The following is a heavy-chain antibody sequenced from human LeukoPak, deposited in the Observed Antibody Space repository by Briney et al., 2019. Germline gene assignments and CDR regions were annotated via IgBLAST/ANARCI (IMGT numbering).Heavy chain of an antibody. Sequence: SETLSLTCTVSGGSISGSSYYWGWIRQPPGKGLEWIGSIYYSGSTYYNPSLKSRVTISVDTSKNQFSLKLNSVTATDTAVYYCARDPGGMDVWGQGTTVTVSS. J-gene: IGHJ6*02. CDR1: GGSISGSSYY. V-gene: IGHV4-39*02. CDR3: ARDPGGMDV. CDR2: IYYSGST.